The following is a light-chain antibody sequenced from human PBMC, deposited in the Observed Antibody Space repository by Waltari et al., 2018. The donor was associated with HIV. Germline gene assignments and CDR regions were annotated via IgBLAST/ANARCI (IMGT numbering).Light chain of an antibody. CDR3: NSRDSSGNHPV. CDR1: SLRSYY. V-gene: IGLV3-19*01. J-gene: IGLJ2*01. CDR2: GKN. Sequence: SSELTQDPAVSVALGQTVRITCQGDSLRSYYASWYQQKPGQAPVLVIYGKNNRPSGIPDRFSVSSSGNTASLTITGARAEDEADYYCNSRDSSGNHPVFGGGTKLTVL.